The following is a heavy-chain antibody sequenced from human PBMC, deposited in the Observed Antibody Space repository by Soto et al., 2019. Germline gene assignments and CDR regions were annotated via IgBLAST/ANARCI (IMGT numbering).Heavy chain of an antibody. D-gene: IGHD4-17*01. Sequence: EVQLVESGGCLVKPGGSLILSCAASGFTFSSYSMNWVRHAPGKGLEWVSSISSSSSYIYYADSVKGRFTISRDNAKNSLYLQMNSLRAEDTAVYYCARDGKDYALDYWGQGTLVTVSS. J-gene: IGHJ4*02. V-gene: IGHV3-21*01. CDR3: ARDGKDYALDY. CDR2: ISSSSSYI. CDR1: GFTFSSYS.